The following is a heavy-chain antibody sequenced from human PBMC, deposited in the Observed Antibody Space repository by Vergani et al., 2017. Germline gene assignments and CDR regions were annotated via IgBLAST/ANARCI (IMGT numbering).Heavy chain of an antibody. CDR3: ARDLRLLYNRFDP. CDR2: TWYDGNNK. CDR1: GFTFNPYG. V-gene: IGHV3-33*01. J-gene: IGHJ5*02. Sequence: QVQLVESGGGVDQPGMSLRLSCAASGFTFNPYGMHWVRQAPGKGLEWVAVTWYDGNNKQYADSVKGRFTISRDNSKSTMYLQMNSLRDEDTGVYYCARDLRLLYNRFDPWGQGTLVTVSS. D-gene: IGHD1-14*01.